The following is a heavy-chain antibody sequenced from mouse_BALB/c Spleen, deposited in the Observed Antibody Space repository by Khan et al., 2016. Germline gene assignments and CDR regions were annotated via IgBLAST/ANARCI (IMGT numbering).Heavy chain of an antibody. V-gene: IGHV1S136*01. J-gene: IGHJ2*01. CDR3: ARGDY. Sequence: VQLQQPGPVLVKPGTSVKMSCKASGYTFTPYIIHWAKQKPGQGLEWIGYVNPYTDGTQYNEKFKHKATLTSDKSSSTAYMDLSSLTSDDSAVSYSARGDYGGQGTTLTV. CDR2: VNPYTDGT. CDR1: GYTFTPYI.